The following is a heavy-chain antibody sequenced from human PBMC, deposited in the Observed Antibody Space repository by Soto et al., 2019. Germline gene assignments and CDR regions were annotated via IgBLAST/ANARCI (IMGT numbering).Heavy chain of an antibody. Sequence: SDTVSLTCTVSGRSLSSTSYYWGWFRQPPGKGLEWIGTIYYSGSTYYHPSLKSRVTISVDTSNYQFSLKLNSGTAADTAVYYCARHVKGYCSSTSCHTDNWGQGTLVTVSS. CDR1: GRSLSSTSYY. V-gene: IGHV4-39*01. J-gene: IGHJ4*02. CDR3: ARHVKGYCSSTSCHTDN. D-gene: IGHD2-2*01. CDR2: IYYSGST.